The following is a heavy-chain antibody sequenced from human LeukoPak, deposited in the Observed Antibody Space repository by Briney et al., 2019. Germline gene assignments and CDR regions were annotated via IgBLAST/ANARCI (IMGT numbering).Heavy chain of an antibody. D-gene: IGHD5-18*01. CDR3: ARVGIPVDY. Sequence: PGGSLRLSCAASGFTVSSNYMSWVRQAPGKGLEWVSAISGSGGSTYYADSVKGRFTISRDNSKNTLYLQMNSLRAEDTAVYYCARVGIPVDYWGQGTLVTVSS. V-gene: IGHV3-23*01. CDR2: ISGSGGST. J-gene: IGHJ4*02. CDR1: GFTVSSNY.